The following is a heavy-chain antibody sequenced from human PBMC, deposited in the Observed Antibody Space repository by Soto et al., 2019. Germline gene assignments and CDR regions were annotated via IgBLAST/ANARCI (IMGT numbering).Heavy chain of an antibody. J-gene: IGHJ5*02. CDR2: IYYSGST. CDR1: GGSISSSSYY. CDR3: ARPYPDKHNNWFDP. V-gene: IGHV4-39*01. D-gene: IGHD2-2*02. Sequence: QLQLQESGPGLVKPSETLSLTCTVSGGSISSSSYYWGWIRQPPGKGLEWIGSIYYSGSTYYNPSLKSRVTISVDTSKNQFSLKLSSVTAADTAVYYCARPYPDKHNNWFDPWGQGTLVTVSS.